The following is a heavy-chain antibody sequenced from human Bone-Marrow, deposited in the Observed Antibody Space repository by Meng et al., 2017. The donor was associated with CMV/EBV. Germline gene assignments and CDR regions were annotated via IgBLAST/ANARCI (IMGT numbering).Heavy chain of an antibody. Sequence: SVKVSCKASGGTFSSYAISWVRQAPGQGREWMGGIIPILGIANYAQKFQGRVTITADKSTSTAYMELSSLRSEDTAVYYCARGTVLDIAARGNWYFDLWGRGPLVTVSS. CDR2: IIPILGIA. D-gene: IGHD6-6*01. CDR1: GGTFSSYA. V-gene: IGHV1-69*10. J-gene: IGHJ2*01. CDR3: ARGTVLDIAARGNWYFDL.